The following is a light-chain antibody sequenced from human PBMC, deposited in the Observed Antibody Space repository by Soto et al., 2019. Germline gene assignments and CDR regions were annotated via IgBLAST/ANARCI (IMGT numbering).Light chain of an antibody. V-gene: IGKV3-11*01. CDR3: QQRSNWPPD. Sequence: EIVLTQSPATLSLSPGERGTLSCRASQGISNHLVWYQQKPGQAPRLLIYDASNRATGIPARFSGSGSGTDFTLTISSLEPEDFAVYYCQQRSNWPPDFGQGTRLEIK. CDR1: QGISNH. CDR2: DAS. J-gene: IGKJ5*01.